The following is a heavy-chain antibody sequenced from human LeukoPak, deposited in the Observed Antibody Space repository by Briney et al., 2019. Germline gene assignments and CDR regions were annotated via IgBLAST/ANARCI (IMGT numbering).Heavy chain of an antibody. Sequence: SETLSLTCNVSGGSISSSSYYWGWIRQPPGKGLEWIGSIYYSGSTYYNPSLKSRVTISVDTSKNQFSLKLSSVTAADTAVYYCAGPGAGDLDYWGQGTLVTVSS. D-gene: IGHD3-10*01. CDR1: GGSISSSSYY. V-gene: IGHV4-39*01. CDR2: IYYSGST. CDR3: AGPGAGDLDY. J-gene: IGHJ4*02.